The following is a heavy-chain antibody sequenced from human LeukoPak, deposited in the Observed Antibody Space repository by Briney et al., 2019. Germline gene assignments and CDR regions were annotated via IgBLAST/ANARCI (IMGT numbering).Heavy chain of an antibody. J-gene: IGHJ5*02. D-gene: IGHD4-23*01. Sequence: ASVKVSCKASGYTFTSYGISWVRQAPGQGLEWMALINPSGSRTWFAEKFQGRIILTRDMSTSTDYMELSSLRSEDTAVYFCARDNSIDDRGWWFDPWGQGTLVTVSS. CDR2: INPSGSRT. V-gene: IGHV1-46*01. CDR3: ARDNSIDDRGWWFDP. CDR1: GYTFTSYG.